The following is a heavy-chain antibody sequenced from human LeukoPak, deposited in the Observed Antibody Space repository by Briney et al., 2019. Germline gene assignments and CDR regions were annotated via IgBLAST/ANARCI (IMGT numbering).Heavy chain of an antibody. D-gene: IGHD6-19*01. Sequence: SETLSLTCTVSGGSISSYYWSWIRQPPGKGLEWIGYIYYSGSTNYNPSLKSRVTISVDTSKNQFSLKLSSVTAADTAVYYCVRIAVAGGVAEYSQHWGQGTLVTVSS. CDR3: VRIAVAGGVAEYSQH. CDR1: GGSISSYY. CDR2: IYYSGST. V-gene: IGHV4-59*08. J-gene: IGHJ1*01.